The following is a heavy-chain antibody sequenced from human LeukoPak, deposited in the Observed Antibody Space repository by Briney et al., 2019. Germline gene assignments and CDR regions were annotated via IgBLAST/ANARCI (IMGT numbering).Heavy chain of an antibody. CDR3: ATVLRYFDWFLDY. CDR2: IYYSGST. CDR1: GGSISSGDYY. Sequence: PSETLSLTCTVSGGSISSGDYYWSWIRQPPGKGLEWIGYIYYSGSTYYNPSLKSRVTISVDTSKNQFSLKLSSVSAADTAVYYCATVLRYFDWFLDYWGQGTLVTVSS. D-gene: IGHD3-9*01. V-gene: IGHV4-30-4*01. J-gene: IGHJ4*02.